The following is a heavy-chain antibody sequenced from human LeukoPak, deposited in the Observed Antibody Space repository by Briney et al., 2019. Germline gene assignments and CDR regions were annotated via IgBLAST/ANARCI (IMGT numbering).Heavy chain of an antibody. Sequence: GASLRLSCAASGFTFRSHAMSWVRQPPGKGLEWFSRINSDGSTTDYADSVKGRFTISRDNAKNTLYLQMNSLRVEDTAVYYCTRGVSGEGDWFDPWGQGTLVTVSS. CDR1: GFTFRSHA. V-gene: IGHV3-74*01. J-gene: IGHJ5*02. CDR2: INSDGSTT. CDR3: TRGVSGEGDWFDP. D-gene: IGHD3-16*01.